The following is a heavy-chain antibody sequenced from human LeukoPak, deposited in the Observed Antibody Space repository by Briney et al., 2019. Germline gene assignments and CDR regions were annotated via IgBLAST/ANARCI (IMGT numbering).Heavy chain of an antibody. Sequence: GGSLRLSCAASGFTFSSYSMNWVRQAPGKGLEWVSYISSSSSTIYYADSVKGRFTISRDNAKNSLYLQMNSLRAEDTALYHCARGIAAAGTSPGDYWGQGTLVTVSS. CDR3: ARGIAAAGTSPGDY. V-gene: IGHV3-48*04. D-gene: IGHD6-13*01. CDR1: GFTFSSYS. CDR2: ISSSSSTI. J-gene: IGHJ4*02.